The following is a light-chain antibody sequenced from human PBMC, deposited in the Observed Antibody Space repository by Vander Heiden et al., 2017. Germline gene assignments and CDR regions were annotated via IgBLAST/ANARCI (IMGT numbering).Light chain of an antibody. J-gene: IGKJ3*01. CDR1: QSVSNF. CDR2: GTS. Sequence: EIVLTQSPATLSLSPGERAAISCRASQSVSNFLAWYQQKPGQVHRLIIHGTSNRAVGIPARFSGSGSGTDFTLTISNLEPEDSAVYYCHQRTNWPSFGPGTKVDV. V-gene: IGKV3-11*01. CDR3: HQRTNWPS.